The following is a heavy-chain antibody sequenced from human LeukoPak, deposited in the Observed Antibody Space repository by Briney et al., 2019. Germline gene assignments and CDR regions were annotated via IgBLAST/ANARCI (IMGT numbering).Heavy chain of an antibody. CDR2: TSGSGGST. Sequence: GGSLRLSCAASGFTFSSYAMSWVRQAPGKGLEWVSATSGSGGSTYYADSVKGRFTISRDNSKNTLYLQMNSLRAEDTAVYYCAKGREYSSSPEDYWGQGTLVTVSS. D-gene: IGHD6-6*01. CDR1: GFTFSSYA. CDR3: AKGREYSSSPEDY. V-gene: IGHV3-23*01. J-gene: IGHJ4*02.